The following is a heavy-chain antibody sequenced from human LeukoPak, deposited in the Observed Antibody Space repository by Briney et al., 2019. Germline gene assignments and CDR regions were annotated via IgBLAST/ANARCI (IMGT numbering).Heavy chain of an antibody. D-gene: IGHD2-2*01. J-gene: IGHJ4*02. CDR2: ISWNSGSI. V-gene: IGHV3-9*01. Sequence: GGSLRLSCAASGFTFDDYAMHWVRQAPGKGLEWVSGISWNSGSIGYADSVKGRFTISRDNAKNSLYLQMNSLRAEDTALYYCAKGYCSSTSCYPGGYWGQGILVTVSS. CDR3: AKGYCSSTSCYPGGY. CDR1: GFTFDDYA.